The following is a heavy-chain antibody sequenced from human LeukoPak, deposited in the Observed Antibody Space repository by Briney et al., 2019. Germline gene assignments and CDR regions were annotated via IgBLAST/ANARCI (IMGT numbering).Heavy chain of an antibody. CDR1: GFTFSSYW. V-gene: IGHV3-21*01. J-gene: IGHJ4*02. CDR2: ISSSSSYI. CDR3: ARGQYSSGWYGY. Sequence: GGSLRLSCAASGFTFSSYWMHWVRQAPGKGLEWVSSISSSSSYIYYADSVKGRFTISRDNAKNSLYLQMNSLRAEDTAVYYCARGQYSSGWYGYWGQGTLVTVSS. D-gene: IGHD6-19*01.